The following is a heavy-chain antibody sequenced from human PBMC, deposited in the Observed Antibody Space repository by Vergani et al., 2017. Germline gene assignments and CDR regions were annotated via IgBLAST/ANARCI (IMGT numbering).Heavy chain of an antibody. J-gene: IGHJ5*02. CDR2: ISPYNGNT. V-gene: IGHV1-18*01. CDR1: GYTFISYG. CDR3: AREGVSYYGSGSYSNNWFDP. Sequence: QVPLVQSGAEVKKPGASVKVSCKASGYTFISYGISWVRPAPGRGLEWMGWISPYNGNTNYVQKLQGRVTMTTDTSTSTAYMELRSLRSDDTAVYYCAREGVSYYGSGSYSNNWFDPWGQGTLVTVSA. D-gene: IGHD3-10*01.